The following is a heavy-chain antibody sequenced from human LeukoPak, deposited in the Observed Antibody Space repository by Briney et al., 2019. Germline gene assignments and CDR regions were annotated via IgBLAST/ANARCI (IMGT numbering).Heavy chain of an antibody. J-gene: IGHJ4*02. V-gene: IGHV3-7*01. CDR2: IDQDGGKE. Sequence: GGSLRLSCAASGFTFSTYWMSWVRQAPGKGLEWVANIDQDGGKEYYVDSVKGRFTISRDNAKNSLYLQMNSLRAEDTAVYYCATGESVGYWASSSVDYWGQGTLVTVSS. CDR3: ATGESVGYWASSSVDY. D-gene: IGHD2-2*01. CDR1: GFTFSTYW.